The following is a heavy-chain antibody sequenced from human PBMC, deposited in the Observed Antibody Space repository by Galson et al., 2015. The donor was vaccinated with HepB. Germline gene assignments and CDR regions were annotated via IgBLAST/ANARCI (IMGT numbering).Heavy chain of an antibody. J-gene: IGHJ6*03. Sequence: SLRLSCAASGFTFSNAWMNWVRQAPGKGLEWVGRIKSKTDGGTTDYAAPVKGRFTISRDDSKNTLYLQMNSLKTEDTAVYYCTPDYYYYYYMDVWGKGTTATVSS. CDR2: IKSKTDGGTT. CDR1: GFTFSNAW. V-gene: IGHV3-15*07. CDR3: TPDYYYYYYMDV.